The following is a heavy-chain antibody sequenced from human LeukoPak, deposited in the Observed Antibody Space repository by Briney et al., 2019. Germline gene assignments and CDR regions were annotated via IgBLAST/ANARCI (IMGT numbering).Heavy chain of an antibody. Sequence: EASVKVSCKASGGTFSSYAISWVRQAPGQGLEWMGGIIPIFGTANYAQKFQGRVTITADESTSTAYMELSSLRSEDTAVYYCARDGDYYDSSGYYFYFDYWGQGTLVTVSS. J-gene: IGHJ4*02. CDR1: GGTFSSYA. CDR3: ARDGDYYDSSGYYFYFDY. V-gene: IGHV1-69*13. D-gene: IGHD3-22*01. CDR2: IIPIFGTA.